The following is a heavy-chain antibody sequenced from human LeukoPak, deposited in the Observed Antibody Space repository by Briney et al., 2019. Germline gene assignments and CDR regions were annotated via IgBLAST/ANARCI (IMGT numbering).Heavy chain of an antibody. CDR2: LNPNSGGT. CDR3: ARVRTSDAFDI. CDR1: GYSFTGHY. V-gene: IGHV1-2*02. Sequence: ASVKVSCKASGYSFTGHYIHWVRQAPGQGLEWMGWLNPNSGGTNYAQNFQGRVTMTRDTSISTAYMELSRLRSDDTAVYYCARVRTSDAFDIWGQGTMVTVSS. J-gene: IGHJ3*02. D-gene: IGHD1-1*01.